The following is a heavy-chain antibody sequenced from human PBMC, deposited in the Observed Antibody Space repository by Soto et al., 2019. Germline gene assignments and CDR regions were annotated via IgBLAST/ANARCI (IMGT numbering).Heavy chain of an antibody. V-gene: IGHV3-23*01. CDR3: AKLGFVLMELYYFHQ. CDR2: ISGSGGST. D-gene: IGHD2-8*01. Sequence: GGSLRLSCAASGFTFSSYAMSWVRQAPGKGLEWVSAISGSGGSTYYADSVKGRFTISRDNSKNTVHLQLDSLRAEDTAVYFCAKLGFVLMELYYFHQWGQGTLVTVSS. CDR1: GFTFSSYA. J-gene: IGHJ4*01.